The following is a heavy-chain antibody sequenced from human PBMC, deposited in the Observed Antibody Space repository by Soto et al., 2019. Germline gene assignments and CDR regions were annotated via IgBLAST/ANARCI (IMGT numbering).Heavy chain of an antibody. CDR3: ARLLWSRGDWFDP. CDR1: GGSISSGGYS. CDR2: IYHSGST. J-gene: IGHJ5*02. D-gene: IGHD3-10*01. Sequence: LSLTCAVSGGSISSGGYSWGWIRQPPGKGLEWTGYIYHSGSTYYNPSLKSRVTISVDTSKNQFSLNLSSVTAADTAVYYCARLLWSRGDWFDPWGQGTLVTVSS. V-gene: IGHV4-30-2*01.